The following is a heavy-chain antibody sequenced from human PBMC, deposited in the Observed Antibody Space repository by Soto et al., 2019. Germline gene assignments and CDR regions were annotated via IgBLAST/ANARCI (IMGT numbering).Heavy chain of an antibody. Sequence: PSETLSLTCAVSGWSFSGYCWSWIRQSPGKGLEWVGEVNHSGGTNYNPSLKSRVTISVDPSKNQFSLNLTSVTAADTAFYYCARESYTYGQKNYFYFGLDVWGQGTTVTVSS. D-gene: IGHD5-18*01. J-gene: IGHJ6*02. CDR3: ARESYTYGQKNYFYFGLDV. CDR1: GWSFSGYC. CDR2: VNHSGGT. V-gene: IGHV4-34*01.